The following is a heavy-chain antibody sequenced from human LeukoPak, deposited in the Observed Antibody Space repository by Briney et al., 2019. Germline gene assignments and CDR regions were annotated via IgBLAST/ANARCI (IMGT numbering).Heavy chain of an antibody. CDR3: VREGPPQGRPWSGWYPFDF. CDR1: GFTFSSYW. Sequence: PGGSLRLSCAASGFTFSSYWMTWVRQAPGKGLEWVANIRGDGSERLYVGYLKGRFTISRDNAKNSLYLQMNSLRVDDTAVYYCVREGPPQGRPWSGWYPFDFWGQGILVTVSS. V-gene: IGHV3-7*01. J-gene: IGHJ4*02. CDR2: IRGDGSER. D-gene: IGHD3-3*01.